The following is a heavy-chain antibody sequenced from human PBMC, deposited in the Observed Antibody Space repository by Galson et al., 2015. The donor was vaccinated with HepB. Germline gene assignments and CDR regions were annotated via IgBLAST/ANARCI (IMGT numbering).Heavy chain of an antibody. D-gene: IGHD2-2*01. V-gene: IGHV3-30*04. CDR2: ISHDGEHQ. CDR1: GFKFSDFA. Sequence: SLRLSCAVSGFKFSDFAMHWVRQAPGKGLEWVALISHDGEHQYYADSVRGRFTVSRDISKNTLFLHMNSLRPDDTATYYCTRDGHVGIVVVVNDFWGQGTLVTVSP. CDR3: TRDGHVGIVVVVNDF. J-gene: IGHJ4*02.